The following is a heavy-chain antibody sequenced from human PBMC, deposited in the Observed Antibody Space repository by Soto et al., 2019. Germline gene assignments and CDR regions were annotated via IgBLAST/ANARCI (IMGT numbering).Heavy chain of an antibody. V-gene: IGHV4-59*01. CDR3: ASTTQVLRRGAFDI. J-gene: IGHJ3*02. D-gene: IGHD2-15*01. Sequence: PSETLSLTCTVSGGSISSYYWSWIRQPPGKGLEWIGYIYYSGSTNYNPSLKSRVTIPVDTSKNQFSLKLSSVTAADTAVYYCASTTQVLRRGAFDIWGQGTMVTVSS. CDR2: IYYSGST. CDR1: GGSISSYY.